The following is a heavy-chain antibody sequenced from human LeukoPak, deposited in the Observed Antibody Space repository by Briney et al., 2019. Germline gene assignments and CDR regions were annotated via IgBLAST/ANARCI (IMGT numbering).Heavy chain of an antibody. D-gene: IGHD3-3*01. CDR3: TYSFWSGSFDY. CDR2: ISGSGGST. Sequence: GGSLRLSCAASGFTFSSYAMSWVRQAPGKGLEWVSAISGSGGSTYYADSVKGRFTISRDNSKNTLYLQMNSLRAEDTAVYYCTYSFWSGSFDYWGQGTLVTVSS. CDR1: GFTFSSYA. J-gene: IGHJ4*02. V-gene: IGHV3-23*01.